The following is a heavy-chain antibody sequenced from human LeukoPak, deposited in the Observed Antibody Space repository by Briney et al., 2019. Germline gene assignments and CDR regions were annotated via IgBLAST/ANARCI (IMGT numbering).Heavy chain of an antibody. V-gene: IGHV4-59*01. CDR3: ARGEDFKSSRFDP. CDR2: IFNSGTI. D-gene: IGHD1-26*01. J-gene: IGHJ5*02. Sequence: SETLSLTCTVSGGSISSYYWSWIRQPPGKGLECIGYIFNSGTIKYNPSLESRVTISVDTSKTQFSLKLTSVTAADTALYYCARGEDFKSSRFDPWGQGTLVTVSS. CDR1: GGSISSYY.